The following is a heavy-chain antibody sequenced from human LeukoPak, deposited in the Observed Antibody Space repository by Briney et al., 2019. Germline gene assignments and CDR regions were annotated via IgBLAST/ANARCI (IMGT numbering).Heavy chain of an antibody. D-gene: IGHD3-3*01. CDR3: ARVNDFKGGFDY. J-gene: IGHJ4*02. Sequence: SETLSLTCAVSGGSISSGGYSWSWIRQPPGKGLEWIGYIYHSGSTYYNPSLKSRVTISVDRSKNQFSLKLSSVTAADTAVYYCARVNDFKGGFDYWGQGTLVTVSS. CDR1: GGSISSGGYS. V-gene: IGHV4-30-2*01. CDR2: IYHSGST.